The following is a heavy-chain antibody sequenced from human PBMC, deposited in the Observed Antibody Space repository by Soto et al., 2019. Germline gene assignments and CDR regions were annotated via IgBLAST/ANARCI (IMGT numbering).Heavy chain of an antibody. CDR2: ISGSGGST. Sequence: GGSLRLSCAPSGFTFSSYAMSWVRQAPGEGLEWVSAISGSGGSTYYADSVKGRFTISRDNSKNTLYLQMNSLRAEDTAVYYCAKESYIVVVPMDVWGQGTTVTVSS. CDR3: AKESYIVVVPMDV. D-gene: IGHD2-2*01. V-gene: IGHV3-23*01. CDR1: GFTFSSYA. J-gene: IGHJ6*02.